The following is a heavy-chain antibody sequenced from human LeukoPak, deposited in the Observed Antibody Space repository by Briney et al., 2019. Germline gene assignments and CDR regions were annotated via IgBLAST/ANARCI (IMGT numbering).Heavy chain of an antibody. CDR1: GFTVSSNY. J-gene: IGHJ4*02. Sequence: GGSLRLSCAASGFTVSSNYMSWVRQAPGKGLEWVSLIYSGGSTYYADSVKGRFTISRDNSKNTLYLQMNSLRAEDTAVYYCARLVEDRGGYSYDNWGQGTLVTVSS. CDR3: ARLVEDRGGYSYDN. CDR2: IYSGGST. V-gene: IGHV3-53*01. D-gene: IGHD5-18*01.